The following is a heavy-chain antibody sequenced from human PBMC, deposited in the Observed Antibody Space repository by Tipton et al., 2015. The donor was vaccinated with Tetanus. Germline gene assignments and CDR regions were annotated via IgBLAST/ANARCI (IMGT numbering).Heavy chain of an antibody. J-gene: IGHJ6*02. CDR2: VFRSGSA. CDR3: ARTPDYYYGMDV. Sequence: TLSLTCTVSGGSFSSIYSWSWIRQPPGKGLEWIGYVFRSGSADYNPSLKSRVNISLDRSENQISLMLTSVTAADTAVYFCARTPDYYYGMDVWGQGTTVTVSS. V-gene: IGHV4-30-2*01. CDR1: GGSFSSIYS.